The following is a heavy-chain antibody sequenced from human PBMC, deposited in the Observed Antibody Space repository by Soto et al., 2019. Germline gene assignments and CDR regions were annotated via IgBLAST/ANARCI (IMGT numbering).Heavy chain of an antibody. J-gene: IGHJ6*02. Sequence: AASVKVSCKASGYTFNSFGITWVRQAPGQGLEWMGWISAYNGNTNYAQKLQGRVTMTTDTSTSTAYMELRSLRSDDTAVYYCARASFSASVVRGVIISYYYYYGMDVWGQGTTVTVSS. CDR3: ARASFSASVVRGVIISYYYYYGMDV. D-gene: IGHD3-10*01. V-gene: IGHV1-18*01. CDR1: GYTFNSFG. CDR2: ISAYNGNT.